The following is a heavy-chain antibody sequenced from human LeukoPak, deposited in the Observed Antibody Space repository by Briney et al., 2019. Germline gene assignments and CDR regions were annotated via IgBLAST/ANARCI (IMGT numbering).Heavy chain of an antibody. D-gene: IGHD6-13*01. CDR1: GFTFSSYW. CDR3: ARGGAIDSSSYYGMDV. V-gene: IGHV3-7*01. Sequence: GGSLRLSCAASGFTFSSYWMNWARQAPGKGLEWVASINHNGNVNYYVDSVKGRFTISRDNAKNSLYLQMNSLRAEDTAVYYCARGGAIDSSSYYGMDVWGQGTTVTVSS. CDR2: INHNGNVN. J-gene: IGHJ6*02.